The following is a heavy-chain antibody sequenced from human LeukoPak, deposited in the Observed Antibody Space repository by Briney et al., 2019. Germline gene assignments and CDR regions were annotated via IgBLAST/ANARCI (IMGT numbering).Heavy chain of an antibody. Sequence: GGSLRLSCAAPGSTSSTYAMSWVRQAPGKGLEWVSAISGSGASTYYADSVTGRFTISRDNSKNTVFLHMKTLRVEDTALYYCARWGVSFSSRFDPWGQGTLVTVSS. CDR1: GSTSSTYA. CDR3: ARWGVSFSSRFDP. J-gene: IGHJ5*02. D-gene: IGHD1-26*01. V-gene: IGHV3-23*01. CDR2: ISGSGAST.